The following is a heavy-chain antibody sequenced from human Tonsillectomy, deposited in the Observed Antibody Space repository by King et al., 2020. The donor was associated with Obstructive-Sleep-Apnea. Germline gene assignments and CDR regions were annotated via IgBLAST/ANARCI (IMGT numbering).Heavy chain of an antibody. Sequence: MQLVESGGGVVQPGRSLRLSCAASGFTFSTYAMHWVRQAPGKGLEWVAALSYDGSNIYYADSVKGRFTFSRDNSKNTLYLQMNSLRAEDTALYYCARDTGDYSIDWYFDLWGRGTLVTVSS. J-gene: IGHJ2*01. V-gene: IGHV3-30*04. CDR2: LSYDGSNI. D-gene: IGHD4-17*01. CDR3: ARDTGDYSIDWYFDL. CDR1: GFTFSTYA.